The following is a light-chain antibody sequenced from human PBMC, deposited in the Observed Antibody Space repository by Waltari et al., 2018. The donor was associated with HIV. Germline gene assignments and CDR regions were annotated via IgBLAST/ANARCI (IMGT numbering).Light chain of an antibody. CDR1: QSVGVN. J-gene: IGKJ5*01. V-gene: IGKV3-20*01. CDR2: GAS. Sequence: EIVVTQSPGTLSVSPGERATLSCRASQSVGVNFAWYQQKPGQAPRLLIYGASSRATGIPDRISGSGSGTDFTLTISRLEPEDFAVYYCQQYGSSPLTFGQGTRLEIK. CDR3: QQYGSSPLT.